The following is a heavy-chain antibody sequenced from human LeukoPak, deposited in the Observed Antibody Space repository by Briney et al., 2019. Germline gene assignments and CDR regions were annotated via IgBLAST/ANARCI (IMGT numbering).Heavy chain of an antibody. CDR2: IYYSGST. CDR3: ARADYYGSGWDWFDP. D-gene: IGHD3-10*01. CDR1: GGSISSGGYY. V-gene: IGHV4-31*03. J-gene: IGHJ5*02. Sequence: SQTLSLTCTVSGGSISSGGYYWSWIRQHAAKGLEWMGYIYYSGSTYYNPSLKSRVTISVDTSKNQFSLKLSSVTAADTAVYYCARADYYGSGWDWFDPWGQGTLVTVSS.